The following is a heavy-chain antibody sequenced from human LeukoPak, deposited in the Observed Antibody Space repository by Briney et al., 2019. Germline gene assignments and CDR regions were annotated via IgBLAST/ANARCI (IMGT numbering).Heavy chain of an antibody. V-gene: IGHV3-23*01. D-gene: IGHD3-22*01. CDR1: GFTFSSYA. CDR3: ARLPTYYYDSSGSYQGNYYFDY. Sequence: GGSLRLSCPASGFTFSSYAMSSVRQAPGKGLELVSAISGSGGSTYYADSVKGRFTVSRDNSKNTLYLQMNSMRAEDTAVYYCARLPTYYYDSSGSYQGNYYFDYWGQGTLVTVSS. J-gene: IGHJ4*02. CDR2: ISGSGGST.